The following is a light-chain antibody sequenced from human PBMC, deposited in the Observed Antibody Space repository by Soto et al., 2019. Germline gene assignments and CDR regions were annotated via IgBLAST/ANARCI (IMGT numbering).Light chain of an antibody. CDR1: QSVSSY. J-gene: IGKJ4*01. Sequence: EIVLTQSPATLSLSPGERATLSCRASQSVSSYLAWYQQKPGQAPRLLIYDASNRATGIPARFSGSGSGTDFTLTISSLEPEDFAVYYCQQRSNWPQGLTFGRGTKVEIK. V-gene: IGKV3-11*01. CDR3: QQRSNWPQGLT. CDR2: DAS.